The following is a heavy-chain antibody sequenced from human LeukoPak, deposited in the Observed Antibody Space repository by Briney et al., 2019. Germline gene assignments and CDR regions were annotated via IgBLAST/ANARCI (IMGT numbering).Heavy chain of an antibody. CDR2: INPNSGAT. CDR3: AREGLQGATKDY. V-gene: IGHV1-2*02. CDR1: GYTFTGYY. D-gene: IGHD1-26*01. J-gene: IGHJ4*02. Sequence: ASVKVSCKASGYTFTGYYIHWVRQAPGQGLEWMGWINPNSGATNAAQKFQDRVTMTRDTSIRTAYMELSRLRSADTAVYYCAREGLQGATKDYWGQGTLVTVSS.